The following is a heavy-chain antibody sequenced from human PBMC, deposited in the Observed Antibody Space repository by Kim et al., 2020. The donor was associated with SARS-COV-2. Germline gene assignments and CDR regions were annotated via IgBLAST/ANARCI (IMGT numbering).Heavy chain of an antibody. D-gene: IGHD6-13*01. CDR3: ARENRRRIAGGDV. Sequence: SETLSLTCTVSGGSISSSSYYWGWIRQPPGKGLEGIGSIYYSGSTYYNRSLKSRVTISVDTSKNQLSLKLSSVTAADTAVYYCARENRRRIAGGDVWGQG. CDR2: IYYSGST. CDR1: GGSISSSSYY. J-gene: IGHJ6*02. V-gene: IGHV4-39*07.